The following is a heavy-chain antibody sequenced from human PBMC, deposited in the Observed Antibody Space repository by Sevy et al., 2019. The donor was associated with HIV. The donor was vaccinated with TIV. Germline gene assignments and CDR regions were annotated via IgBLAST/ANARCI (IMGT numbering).Heavy chain of an antibody. CDR2: VSGSGDST. CDR3: AKGALSSGNIVGASKIDY. V-gene: IGHV3-23*01. D-gene: IGHD1-26*01. J-gene: IGHJ4*02. Sequence: GGSLRLSCAASGFMFSNYAMSWVRQAPGKGLELVSSVSGSGDSTYYTDSVKGRFTISRDNSKNILYLQMNSLRAEDTAVYYCAKGALSSGNIVGASKIDYWGQGTLVTVSS. CDR1: GFMFSNYA.